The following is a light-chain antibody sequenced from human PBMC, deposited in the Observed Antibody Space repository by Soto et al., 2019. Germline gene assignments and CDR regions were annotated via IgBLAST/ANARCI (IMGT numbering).Light chain of an antibody. V-gene: IGLV1-40*01. J-gene: IGLJ2*01. CDR2: DSN. Sequence: QSVLTQPPSVSGAPGQRVTISCTGSSSNIGAGRDVHWYRQLPGAAPKFLISDSNHRPSGVPDRFSGSKSGTSGSLAISGLQSEDEGDYYCAAWDDSLNGHVVFGGGTKLTVL. CDR3: AAWDDSLNGHVV. CDR1: SSNIGAGRD.